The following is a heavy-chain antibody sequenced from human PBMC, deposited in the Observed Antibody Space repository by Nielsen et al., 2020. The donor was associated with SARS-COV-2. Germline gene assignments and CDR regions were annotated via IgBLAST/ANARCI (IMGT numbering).Heavy chain of an antibody. D-gene: IGHD2-15*01. J-gene: IGHJ4*02. V-gene: IGHV3-21*01. Sequence: GGSLRLSCVASGFIFDRYAMSWVRQAPGKGLEWVSSISGSDSSITYADSVKGRFTMSRDNAKNSVYLQMSRPRAEDSAVYYCARGGVTVAATRWGQGTLVTVSS. CDR1: GFIFDRYA. CDR3: ARGGVTVAATR. CDR2: ISGSDSSI.